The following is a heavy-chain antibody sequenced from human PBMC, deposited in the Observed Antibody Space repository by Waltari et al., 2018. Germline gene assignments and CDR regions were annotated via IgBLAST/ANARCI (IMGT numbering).Heavy chain of an antibody. D-gene: IGHD3-16*01. CDR1: GFTLRSYQ. V-gene: IGHV3-48*03. J-gene: IGHJ4*02. CDR2: INNIGSLV. Sequence: QLVESGGGLVQPGGSLRLSCVDSGFTLRSYQMVWLRQAPGKGLEWVSYINNIGSLVYYADSVKGRFTVSRDNAKNSLFLQMNSLRVDDSAVYFCARYYGEYGLDSWGQGTLVTVSS. CDR3: ARYYGEYGLDS.